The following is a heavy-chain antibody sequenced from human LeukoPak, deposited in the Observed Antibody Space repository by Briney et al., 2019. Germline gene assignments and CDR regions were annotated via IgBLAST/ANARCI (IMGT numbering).Heavy chain of an antibody. Sequence: PGGSLRLSCAASGFTFSTYAMNWVRQAPGKGLEWVAVISSDGSNQYYADSVRGRFTVSRDDFKNTLFLRMNSLRTDDTAIYYCARDGDGYYFDYWGQGALVTVSS. CDR3: ARDGDGYYFDY. CDR2: ISSDGSNQ. V-gene: IGHV3-30-3*01. J-gene: IGHJ4*02. CDR1: GFTFSTYA. D-gene: IGHD4-17*01.